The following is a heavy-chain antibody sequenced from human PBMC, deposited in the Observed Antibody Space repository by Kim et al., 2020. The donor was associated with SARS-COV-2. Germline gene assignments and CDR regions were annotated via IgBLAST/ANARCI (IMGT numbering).Heavy chain of an antibody. J-gene: IGHJ4*02. D-gene: IGHD1-1*01. CDR2: K. CDR3: GRHGIGSRSLDY. V-gene: IGHV3-7*03. Sequence: KNYVDSVKGRSTISRDNAKNSLYLQVDSLRAEDTAIYYCGRHGIGSRSLDYWGQGTLVTVSS.